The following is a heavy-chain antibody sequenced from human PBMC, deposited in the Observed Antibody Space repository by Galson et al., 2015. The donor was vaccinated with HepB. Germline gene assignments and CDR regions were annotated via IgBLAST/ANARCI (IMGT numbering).Heavy chain of an antibody. J-gene: IGHJ4*02. CDR2: ISGSGGST. Sequence: SLRLSCAASGFTFSSYAMSWVRQAPGKGLEWVSAISGSGGSTYYADSEKGRFTISRDNSKNTLYLQMNSLRAEDMAVYYCATAGTAYSSSWYESYFAYRGPGTLVTPPQ. D-gene: IGHD6-13*01. CDR3: ATAGTAYSSSWYESYFAY. V-gene: IGHV3-23*01. CDR1: GFTFSSYA.